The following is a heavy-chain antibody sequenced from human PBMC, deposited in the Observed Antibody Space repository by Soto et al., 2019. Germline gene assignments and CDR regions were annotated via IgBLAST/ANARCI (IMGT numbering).Heavy chain of an antibody. Sequence: QVQLQESGPGLVKPSQTLSLTCNVSGGPISSGDYYWSWIRQHPGKGLEWIGYIYHNGNTHYNPSLKSGVTISLDTYRNQFSLNLCSVFVGHTAVYDCASEGSESYSLHHWGRETRVTV. D-gene: IGHD3-10*01. CDR1: GGPISSGDYY. CDR3: ASEGSESYSLHH. CDR2: IYHNGNT. V-gene: IGHV4-31*03. J-gene: IGHJ5*02.